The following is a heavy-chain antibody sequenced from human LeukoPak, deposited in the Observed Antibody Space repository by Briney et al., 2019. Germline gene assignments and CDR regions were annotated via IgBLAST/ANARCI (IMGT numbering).Heavy chain of an antibody. J-gene: IGHJ4*02. V-gene: IGHV4-34*01. D-gene: IGHD3-22*01. Sequence: SETLSLTCAVYGGSFSGYYWSWIRQPPGKGLEWIGEINHSGSTNYNPSLKSRVTISVDTSKNQFSLKLSSVTAADTAVYYCARGEGDDSSGYYLTTFGYWGQGTLVTVSS. CDR2: INHSGST. CDR1: GGSFSGYY. CDR3: ARGEGDDSSGYYLTTFGY.